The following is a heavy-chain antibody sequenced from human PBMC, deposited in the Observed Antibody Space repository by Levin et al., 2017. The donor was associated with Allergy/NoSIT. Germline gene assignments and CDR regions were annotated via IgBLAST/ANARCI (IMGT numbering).Heavy chain of an antibody. D-gene: IGHD5-18*01. CDR1: GFTFSSYW. J-gene: IGHJ5*02. CDR3: ARVGGFSYGYVWRFDP. CDR2: INSDGSST. Sequence: GESLKISCAASGFTFSSYWMHWVRQAPGKGLVWVSRINSDGSSTSYADSVKGRFTISRDNAKNTLYLQMNSLRAEDTAVYYCARVGGFSYGYVWRFDPWGQGTLVTVSS. V-gene: IGHV3-74*01.